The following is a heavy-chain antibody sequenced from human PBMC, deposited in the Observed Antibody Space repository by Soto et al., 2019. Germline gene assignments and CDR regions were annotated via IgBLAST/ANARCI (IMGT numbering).Heavy chain of an antibody. Sequence: GSLRLYCAASVFTFSTYAMHWVRQAPGKGLEWVSAISGSGGSTYYADSVKGRFTISRDNSKNTLYLQMNSPRAEDTAVYYCAKDMDTAMVTFDDYWGQGTLVTVSS. CDR3: AKDMDTAMVTFDDY. D-gene: IGHD5-18*01. CDR2: ISGSGGST. V-gene: IGHV3-23*01. CDR1: VFTFSTYA. J-gene: IGHJ4*02.